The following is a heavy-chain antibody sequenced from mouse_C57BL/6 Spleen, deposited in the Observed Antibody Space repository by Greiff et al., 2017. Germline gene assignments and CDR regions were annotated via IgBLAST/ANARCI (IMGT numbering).Heavy chain of an antibody. V-gene: IGHV1-82*01. J-gene: IGHJ2*01. CDR3: ARCNYYGSSLYYFDY. CDR2: IYPGDGDT. Sequence: VQLQQSGPELVKPGASVKISCKASGYAFSSSWMNWVKQRPGKGREWIGRIYPGDGDTNYNGKFKGKATRTGDKSSITAYRQLSSLTSDDSAVYFCARCNYYGSSLYYFDYWGQGTTLTVSS. D-gene: IGHD1-1*01. CDR1: GYAFSSSW.